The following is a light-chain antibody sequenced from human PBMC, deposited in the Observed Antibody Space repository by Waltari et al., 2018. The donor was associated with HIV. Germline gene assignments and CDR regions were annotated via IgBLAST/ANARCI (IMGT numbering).Light chain of an antibody. CDR3: SSYAGTSVT. J-gene: IGLJ2*01. V-gene: IGLV2-11*01. CDR2: NVN. CDR1: SKEVVAPVY. Sequence: QSALTQPRSVSGSPGHSVTISCPGTSKEVVAPVYVSGDQQHPDKAPKLVLYNVNKGTPTRPSGVPARFSGSKSGNTASLTISGLKAEDEADYYCSSYAGTSVTFGGGTKLTVL.